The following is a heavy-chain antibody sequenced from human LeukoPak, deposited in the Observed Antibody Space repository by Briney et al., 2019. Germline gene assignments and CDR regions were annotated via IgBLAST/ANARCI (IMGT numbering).Heavy chain of an antibody. CDR2: ISAYNGNT. V-gene: IGHV1-18*01. CDR3: AGARGGTSTLPSDV. J-gene: IGHJ6*02. Sequence: GASVKVSCKASGYTFTSYGISWVRQAPGQGLEWMGWISAYNGNTNYAQKLQGRVTMTTDTSTSTAYMELRSLRSDDTAVYYCAGARGGTSTLPSDVWGQGTTVTVSS. CDR1: GYTFTSYG. D-gene: IGHD2-2*01.